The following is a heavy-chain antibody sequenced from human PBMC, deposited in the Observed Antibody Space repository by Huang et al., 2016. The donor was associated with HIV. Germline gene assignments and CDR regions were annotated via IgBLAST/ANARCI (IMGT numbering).Heavy chain of an antibody. CDR1: GYNFTSRG. CDR3: ASGQRMRESDIVATIPVS. J-gene: IGHJ5*02. CDR2: INPGRGNT. Sequence: QVHLVQSGPEVKKPGASVKVSCKASGYNFTSRGLHWVRQAPGQSLERMGYINPGRGNTKYSPKVQDRVTLTRDISANTAYMQLSRLTSEDTAVYYCASGQRMRESDIVATIPVSWGQGALVTVSS. V-gene: IGHV1-3*01. D-gene: IGHD5-12*01.